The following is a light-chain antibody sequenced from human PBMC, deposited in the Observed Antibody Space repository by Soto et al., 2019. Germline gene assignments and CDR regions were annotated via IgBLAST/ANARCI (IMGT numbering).Light chain of an antibody. J-gene: IGKJ2*01. V-gene: IGKV2-28*01. Sequence: DLVMTQSPLSLPVTPGEPASISCRSSQSLLHSNGQNYVDWYLQKPGQSPQLLIYLASTRGSGVPDRVSGSGSGTDFTLKISRVEAGDVGMYYCLQARQNPRTFGQGTKVEIK. CDR2: LAS. CDR1: QSLLHSNGQNY. CDR3: LQARQNPRT.